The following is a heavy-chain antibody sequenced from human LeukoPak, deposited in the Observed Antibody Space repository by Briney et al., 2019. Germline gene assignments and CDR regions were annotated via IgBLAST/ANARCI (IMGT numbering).Heavy chain of an antibody. Sequence: MSSETLSLTCTVSGGSISSYYWSWIRQPAGKGLEWIGRIYTSGSTNYNPSLKSRVTMSVDTSKNQFSLELSSVTAADTAVYYCARDSNDYLFDYWGQGTLVTVSS. V-gene: IGHV4-4*07. J-gene: IGHJ4*02. CDR1: GGSISSYY. D-gene: IGHD4-11*01. CDR3: ARDSNDYLFDY. CDR2: IYTSGST.